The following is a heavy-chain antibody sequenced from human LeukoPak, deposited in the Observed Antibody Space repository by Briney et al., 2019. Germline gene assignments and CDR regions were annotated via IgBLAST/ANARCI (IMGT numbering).Heavy chain of an antibody. V-gene: IGHV3-64*01. CDR1: GFTFSNYA. J-gene: IGHJ6*03. D-gene: IGHD1-26*01. CDR3: ARPHFSGSPSYLSGYFYYYMDV. Sequence: GGSLRLSCAASGFTFSNYAMHWVRQAPGKRLEYVSAISSNGGSTYYANSVEGRFTVSRDNSKNTLYLQMGSLRAEDMAVYYCARPHFSGSPSYLSGYFYYYMDVWGKGTTVTVSS. CDR2: ISSNGGST.